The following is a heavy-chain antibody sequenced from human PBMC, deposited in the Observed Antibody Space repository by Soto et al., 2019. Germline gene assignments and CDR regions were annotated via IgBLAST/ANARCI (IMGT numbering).Heavy chain of an antibody. D-gene: IGHD4-17*01. CDR1: GGSISSGGYY. CDR3: ARVQPYDYGANTGWLDP. Sequence: PWETLSLTCTVSGGSISSGGYYWSWIRQHPGKGLEWIGYTFYSGATYYNPSLKSRTIISVDTSKNQFSLTLTSLTAADTAVYYCARVQPYDYGANTGWLDPWGQGTLVTVSS. CDR2: TFYSGAT. V-gene: IGHV4-31*03. J-gene: IGHJ5*02.